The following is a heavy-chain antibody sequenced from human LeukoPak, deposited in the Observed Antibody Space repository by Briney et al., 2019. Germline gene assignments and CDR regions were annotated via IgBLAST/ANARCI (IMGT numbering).Heavy chain of an antibody. V-gene: IGHV3-23*01. CDR3: ARVYYYGSGSYSYYYYYMDV. J-gene: IGHJ6*03. CDR1: GFPFSSHG. CDR2: IIGGGGST. D-gene: IGHD3-10*01. Sequence: GGSLRLSCAASGFPFSSHGMSWVRQAPGKGLEWVSGIIGGGGSTYYADSVKGRFTIAGDNSRNTLFLQMNSLRAEDTAVYYCARVYYYGSGSYSYYYYYMDVWGKGTTVTISS.